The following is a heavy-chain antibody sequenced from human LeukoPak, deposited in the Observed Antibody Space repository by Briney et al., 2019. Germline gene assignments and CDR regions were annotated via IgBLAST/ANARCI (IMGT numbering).Heavy chain of an antibody. CDR1: GYTFTNYW. J-gene: IGHJ4*02. Sequence: GESLKISCQASGYTFTNYWIAWVRQMPGKGLEFRGIIYPGNSETKYSSSFGGQVTISADKSINTAYLQWSSLKASDSAMYYCAKLGYCSGDTCYSYFDSWGQGSLVTVSS. V-gene: IGHV5-51*01. CDR2: IYPGNSET. CDR3: AKLGYCSGDTCYSYFDS. D-gene: IGHD2-15*01.